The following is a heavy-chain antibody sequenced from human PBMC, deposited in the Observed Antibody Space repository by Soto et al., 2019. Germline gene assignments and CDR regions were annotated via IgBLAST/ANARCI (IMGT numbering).Heavy chain of an antibody. D-gene: IGHD2-2*01. V-gene: IGHV4-59*01. CDR1: GGSISNFY. J-gene: IGHJ5*02. CDR3: ARGLGYCSTTNCYPWFDP. CDR2: TYYSGNT. Sequence: SETLSLTCTVSGGSISNFYWNWIRQTPGKGLEWIGYTYYSGNTNYNPSLKSRVTISVDTSKSQFSLQLSSVTAADTAVYYCARGLGYCSTTNCYPWFDPWGQGTLVTVSS.